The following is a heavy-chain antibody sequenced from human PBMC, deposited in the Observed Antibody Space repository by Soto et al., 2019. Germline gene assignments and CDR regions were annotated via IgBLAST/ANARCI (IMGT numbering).Heavy chain of an antibody. V-gene: IGHV4-34*01. D-gene: IGHD3-10*01. CDR3: ARAGDQLDYYGMDV. CDR1: GGSFSGYY. CDR2: ITHSGYT. J-gene: IGHJ6*02. Sequence: ASETLSLTCAVYGGSFSGYYWSWIRQPPGKGLEWIGEITHSGYTNYNPSLKSRVIISVDTSKNQFSLKVTSVTATDTAVYYCARAGDQLDYYGMDVWGQGTTVTVSS.